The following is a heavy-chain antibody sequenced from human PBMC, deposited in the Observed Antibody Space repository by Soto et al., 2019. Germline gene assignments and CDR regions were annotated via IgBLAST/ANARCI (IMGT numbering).Heavy chain of an antibody. CDR2: ISSSGGST. CDR3: AKFSYDSSGYLFDY. CDR1: GFTFSSYA. J-gene: IGHJ4*02. Sequence: PGGSLRLSCAASGFTFSSYAMSWVRQAPGKGLEWVSAISSSGGSTYYADSVKGRFTISRDNSKNTLYLQMNSLRAKDTAVYYCAKFSYDSSGYLFDYWGQGTLVTVSS. V-gene: IGHV3-23*01. D-gene: IGHD3-22*01.